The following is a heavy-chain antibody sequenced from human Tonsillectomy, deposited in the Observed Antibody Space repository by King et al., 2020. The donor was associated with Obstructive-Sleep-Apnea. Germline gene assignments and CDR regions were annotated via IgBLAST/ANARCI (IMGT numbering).Heavy chain of an antibody. CDR2: IYPGDSDT. D-gene: IGHD3-22*01. CDR1: GYIFTSYW. J-gene: IGHJ4*02. Sequence: QLVQSGAEVKKPGESLKISCKGSGYIFTSYWIGWVRQMPGKGLEWMGIIYPGDSDTRYSPSFQGHVTISADKSITTAYLQWSSLKASDTAMYYCARRDYYDTSGYSFDYWGQGTLVTVSS. CDR3: ARRDYYDTSGYSFDY. V-gene: IGHV5-51*01.